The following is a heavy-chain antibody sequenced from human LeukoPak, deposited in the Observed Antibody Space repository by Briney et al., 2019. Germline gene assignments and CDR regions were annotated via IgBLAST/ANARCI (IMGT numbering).Heavy chain of an antibody. CDR3: ASYAHDAFDI. D-gene: IGHD3-16*01. CDR2: IYYSGST. V-gene: IGHV4-59*01. CDR1: GGSITSYY. J-gene: IGHJ3*02. Sequence: SETLSLTCTVSGGSITSYYWSWIRQPPGKGLEWIGYIYYSGSTNYDPSLKSRVTISGDTSKNQFSPKLSSVTAADTAVYYCASYAHDAFDIWGQGTMVIVSS.